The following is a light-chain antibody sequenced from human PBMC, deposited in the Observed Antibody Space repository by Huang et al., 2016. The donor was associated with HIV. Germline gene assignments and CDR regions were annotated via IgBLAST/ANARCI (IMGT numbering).Light chain of an antibody. CDR2: EVA. CDR1: QSLLHSDGKTY. Sequence: DIVMTQTPLSLSVAPGQPASISCKSSQSLLHSDGKTYWYWYLQKPCQPPQVLSYEVANRFTGGPDRFRGSGSGTDFTLKSSRVEAEDVGVNYCMQRIQLPYTFGQGTKLEIK. J-gene: IGKJ2*01. V-gene: IGKV2D-29*01. CDR3: MQRIQLPYT.